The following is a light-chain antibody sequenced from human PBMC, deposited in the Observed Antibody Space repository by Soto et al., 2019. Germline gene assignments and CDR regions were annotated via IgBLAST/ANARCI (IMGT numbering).Light chain of an antibody. CDR3: QQYGSSPPLT. J-gene: IGKJ4*01. CDR1: QSISASY. V-gene: IGKV3-20*01. Sequence: EIVLTQSPGTLSLSPGERATLSCRASQSISASYIAWYQQKPGQAPRLLIYGASNRATGIPDRFSGSASGTDFALTISRLEPEDFAVYYCQQYGSSPPLTFGGGTKVESK. CDR2: GAS.